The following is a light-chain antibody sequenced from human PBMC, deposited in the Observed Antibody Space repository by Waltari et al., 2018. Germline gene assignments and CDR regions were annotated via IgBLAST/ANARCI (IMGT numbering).Light chain of an antibody. J-gene: IGLJ1*01. V-gene: IGLV2-14*03. CDR3: SSYTSSSTLG. Sequence: QSALTQPASVSGSPGPSITISCTGTTSAVGGYHYVSWYQQHPGKAPKLMICDVSNRPSGVSNRFSGSKSGNTASLTISGLQAEDEADYYCSSYTSSSTLGFGTGTKVTVL. CDR1: TSAVGGYHY. CDR2: DVS.